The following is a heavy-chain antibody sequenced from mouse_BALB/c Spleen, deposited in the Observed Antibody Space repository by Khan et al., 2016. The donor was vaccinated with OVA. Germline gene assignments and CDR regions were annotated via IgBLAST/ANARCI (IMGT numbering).Heavy chain of an antibody. V-gene: IGHV5-15*02. CDR1: GFTFSDYG. Sequence: VELVESGGGLVQPGGSRKLSCAASGFTFSDYGMAWVRPAPGKGPEWVAFISDLAYTIYYDDTVTGRLTISSENAKTNLSLENSSLRSEDRAIYYCERGGGTAPFADWGLGTLVTVSA. D-gene: IGHD1-2*01. CDR3: ERGGGTAPFAD. CDR2: ISDLAYTI. J-gene: IGHJ3*01.